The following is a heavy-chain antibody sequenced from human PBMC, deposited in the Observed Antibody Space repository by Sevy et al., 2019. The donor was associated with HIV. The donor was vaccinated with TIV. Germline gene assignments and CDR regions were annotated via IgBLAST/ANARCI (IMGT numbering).Heavy chain of an antibody. D-gene: IGHD3-22*01. CDR2: FDPEDPKT. V-gene: IGHV1-24*01. Sequence: ASVKVSCKVSGYTLTQLCMHWVRLTPGEGLEWMAGFDPEDPKTVYSQKFQGRLSMTEDTSTHTAYMELSSLRSEDTAVYYCATTKDFYESSGDPFDYWGQGTLVTVSS. CDR3: ATTKDFYESSGDPFDY. CDR1: GYTLTQLC. J-gene: IGHJ4*02.